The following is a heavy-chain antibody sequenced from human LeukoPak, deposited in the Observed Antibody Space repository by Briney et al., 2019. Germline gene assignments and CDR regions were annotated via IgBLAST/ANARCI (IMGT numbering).Heavy chain of an antibody. CDR2: IYYSGSP. Sequence: PSETLSLTCTVSVDPISSYHGSWIPRPPGKGLEWIGYIYYSGSPNYNPSLKSRVTISVDTSKNQFSLKLSSVTAADTAVYYCAREGYSYGIDYWGQGTLVTISS. D-gene: IGHD5-18*01. CDR3: AREGYSYGIDY. J-gene: IGHJ4*02. V-gene: IGHV4-59*12. CDR1: VDPISSYH.